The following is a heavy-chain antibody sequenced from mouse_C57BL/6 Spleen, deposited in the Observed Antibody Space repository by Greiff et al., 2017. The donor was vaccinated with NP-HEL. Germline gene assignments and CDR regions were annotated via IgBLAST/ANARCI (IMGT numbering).Heavy chain of an antibody. D-gene: IGHD2-5*01. J-gene: IGHJ2*01. V-gene: IGHV1-82*01. CDR1: GYAFSSSW. CDR2: IYPGDGDT. CDR3: ARAYYSNYEGFDY. Sequence: QVQLQQSGPELVKPGASVKISCKASGYAFSSSWMNWVKQRPGKGLEWIGRIYPGDGDTNYNGKFKDKATLTADKSSSTAYMQLSSLTSEDSAVYVCARAYYSNYEGFDYWGQGTTLTVSS.